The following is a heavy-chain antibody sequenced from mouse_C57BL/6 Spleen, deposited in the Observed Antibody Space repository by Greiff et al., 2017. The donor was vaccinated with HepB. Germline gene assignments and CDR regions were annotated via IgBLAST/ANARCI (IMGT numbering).Heavy chain of an antibody. D-gene: IGHD3-3*01. J-gene: IGHJ1*03. Sequence: VKLQQSDAELVKPGASVKISCKVSGYTFTDHTIHWMKQRPEQGLEWIGYIYPRDGSTKYNEKFKGKATLTADKSSSTAYMQLNSLTSEDSAVYFCARFRGAGNWYFDVWGTGTTVTVSS. CDR2: IYPRDGST. CDR1: GYTFTDHT. CDR3: ARFRGAGNWYFDV. V-gene: IGHV1-78*01.